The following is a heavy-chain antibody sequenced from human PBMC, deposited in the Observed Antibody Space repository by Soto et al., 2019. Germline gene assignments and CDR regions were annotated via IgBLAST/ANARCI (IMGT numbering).Heavy chain of an antibody. D-gene: IGHD3-10*01. CDR2: IYYSGST. J-gene: IGHJ5*02. Sequence: SETLSLTCTVSAGSISSGGYYWSWIRQHPGKGLEWIGFIYYSGSTYYNPSLKSRVTISVDTSKNQFSLKLSSVTAADTAVYYSARGGPGSYYILYNWFDPWGQGTLVTVSS. V-gene: IGHV4-31*03. CDR1: AGSISSGGYY. CDR3: ARGGPGSYYILYNWFDP.